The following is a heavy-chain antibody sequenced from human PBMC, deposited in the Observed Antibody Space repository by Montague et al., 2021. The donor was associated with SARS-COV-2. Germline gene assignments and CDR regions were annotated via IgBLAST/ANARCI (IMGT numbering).Heavy chain of an antibody. CDR2: TNYRSKWTS. CDR1: GDIVWSNTAA. V-gene: IGHV6-1*01. Sequence: CAISGDIVWSNTAAWNWIRQSPSGGLEWLGRTNYRSKWTSDYATSVEGRISIDPDTSKNQFFLHLRSVTPEGTGVYYCVRDTGSAQAGFDAWGQGTLVTVSS. D-gene: IGHD4-17*01. J-gene: IGHJ4*02. CDR3: VRDTGSAQAGFDA.